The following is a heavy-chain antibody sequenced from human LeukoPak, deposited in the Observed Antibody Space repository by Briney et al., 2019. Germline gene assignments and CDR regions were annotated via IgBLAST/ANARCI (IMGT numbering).Heavy chain of an antibody. CDR1: GGSISSYY. V-gene: IGHV4-59*01. Sequence: PSETLSLTCTVSGGSISSYYWSWIRQPPGKGLEWIGYIYYSGSTNYNPSLKSRVTISVDTSKNQFSLKLSSVTAADTAVYYCARFGGQWLPFTDYGMDVWGQGTTVTVSS. D-gene: IGHD6-19*01. CDR3: ARFGGQWLPFTDYGMDV. J-gene: IGHJ6*02. CDR2: IYYSGST.